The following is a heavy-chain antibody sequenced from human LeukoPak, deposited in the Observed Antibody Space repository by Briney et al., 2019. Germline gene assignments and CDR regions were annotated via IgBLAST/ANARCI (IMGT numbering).Heavy chain of an antibody. D-gene: IGHD6-19*01. CDR1: GGSISSSNW. CDR3: ARLSIAVAGDWVN. CDR2: IYHSGST. J-gene: IGHJ4*02. V-gene: IGHV4-4*02. Sequence: QPSGTLSLTCAVSGGSISSSNWWSWVRQPPGKGLEWIGEIYHSGSTNYNPSLKSRVTISVDKSKNQFSLKLSSVTAADTAVYYCARLSIAVAGDWVNWRQGTLVTVSS.